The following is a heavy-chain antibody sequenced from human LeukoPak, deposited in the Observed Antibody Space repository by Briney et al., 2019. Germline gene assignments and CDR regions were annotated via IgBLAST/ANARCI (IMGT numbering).Heavy chain of an antibody. CDR3: ASNFGVVIDNYYYYYMDV. CDR2: IYTSGST. J-gene: IGHJ6*03. CDR1: GGSISSYY. D-gene: IGHD3-3*01. Sequence: PSETLSLTCTVSGGSISSYYWSWIRQPAGKGLEWIGRIYTSGSTNYNPSLKSRVTMSVDTSKNQFSLKLSSVTAADTAVYYCASNFGVVIDNYYYYYMDVWGKGTTVTVSS. V-gene: IGHV4-4*07.